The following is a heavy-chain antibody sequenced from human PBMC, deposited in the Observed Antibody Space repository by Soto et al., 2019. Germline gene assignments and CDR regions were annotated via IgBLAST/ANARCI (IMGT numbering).Heavy chain of an antibody. D-gene: IGHD4-4*01. CDR3: VTRSRGLQSSPPRLDS. V-gene: IGHV3-23*01. J-gene: IGHJ4*02. CDR1: GLTFSGYA. Sequence: EVQLLESGGGLVQPGGSLRLSCAASGLTFSGYAMSWVRQAPGTGLEWVSAISGSGSTTYYADSVKGRLTISRDDSKNILLLQMYSLRAEDTAVYYCVTRSRGLQSSPPRLDSWGQGTLVTVSS. CDR2: ISGSGSTT.